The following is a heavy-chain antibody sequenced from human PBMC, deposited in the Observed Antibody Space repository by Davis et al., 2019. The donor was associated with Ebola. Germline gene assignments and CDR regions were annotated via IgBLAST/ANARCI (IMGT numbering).Heavy chain of an antibody. D-gene: IGHD2-2*01. J-gene: IGHJ4*02. Sequence: GGSLRLSCAASGFTFSSYAMSWVRQAPGKGLEWVSVISDSGGSTYYADSVKGRFAISRDNSKNTLYLQMNSLRAEDTAVYYCAKEGDSDCSSTSCLYGAHYFDYWGQGTLVTVSS. CDR3: AKEGDSDCSSTSCLYGAHYFDY. V-gene: IGHV3-23*01. CDR1: GFTFSSYA. CDR2: ISDSGGST.